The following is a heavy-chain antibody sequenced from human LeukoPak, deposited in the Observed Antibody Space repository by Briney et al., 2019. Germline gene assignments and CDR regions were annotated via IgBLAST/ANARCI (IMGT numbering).Heavy chain of an antibody. CDR2: INPNSGGT. D-gene: IGHD6-19*01. CDR1: GGTFSSYA. V-gene: IGHV1-2*02. J-gene: IGHJ4*02. CDR3: ARAVARTMHFDY. Sequence: ASVKVSCKASGGTFSSYAISWVRQAPGQGLEWMGWINPNSGGTNYAQKFQGRVTMTRDTSISTAYMELSRLRSDDTAVYYCARAVARTMHFDYWGQGTLVTVSS.